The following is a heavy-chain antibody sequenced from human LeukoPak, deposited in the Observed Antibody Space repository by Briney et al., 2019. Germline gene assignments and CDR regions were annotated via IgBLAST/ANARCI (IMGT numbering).Heavy chain of an antibody. V-gene: IGHV3-30*18. Sequence: GGSLRLSCAASGFTFSSYGMHWVRQAPGKGLEWVAVISYDGSNKYYADSVKGRFTISRDNSKNTLYLQMNSLRAEDTAVYYCAKSGSYYFDYWGQGTLVTVSS. CDR3: AKSGSYYFDY. J-gene: IGHJ4*02. CDR1: GFTFSSYG. D-gene: IGHD1-26*01. CDR2: ISYDGSNK.